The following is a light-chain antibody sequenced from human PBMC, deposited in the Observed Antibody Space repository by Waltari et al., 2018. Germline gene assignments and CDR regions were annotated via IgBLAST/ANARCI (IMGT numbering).Light chain of an antibody. CDR2: DLR. CDR1: SRDVGGYNY. J-gene: IGLJ3*02. CDR3: CSYTRSDTWV. V-gene: IGLV2-11*01. Sequence: QSALTQPRSVSGSPGQSVTISCTGTSRDVGGYNYVSGYQQHPGKAPKLLIYDLRKRPSGVPDRFSGSKSGNKASLTISGLQAEDEVDYYCCSYTRSDTWVFGGGTKLTVV.